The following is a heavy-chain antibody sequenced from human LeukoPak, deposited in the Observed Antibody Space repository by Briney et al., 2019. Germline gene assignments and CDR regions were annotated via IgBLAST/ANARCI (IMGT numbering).Heavy chain of an antibody. J-gene: IGHJ4*02. D-gene: IGHD2-2*01. CDR3: ARGGGIIVVTDEAYDY. CDR2: INAGNGNT. CDR1: GYTFTSYA. Sequence: ASVKVSCKASGYTFTSYAMHWVRQAPGQRLEWMGWINAGNGNTKYSQKFQGRVTITRDTSASTAYMELSSLRSEDTAVYYCARGGGIIVVTDEAYDYWGQGTLVTVSS. V-gene: IGHV1-3*01.